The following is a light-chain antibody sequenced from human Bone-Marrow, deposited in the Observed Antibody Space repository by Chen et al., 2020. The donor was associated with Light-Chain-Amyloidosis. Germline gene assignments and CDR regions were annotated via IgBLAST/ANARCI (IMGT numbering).Light chain of an antibody. J-gene: IGLJ2*01. CDR3: QAADSSGTYEVI. Sequence: SYELTQPPSVSVSPGQTARITCSGDDLPTKYAYWYQQKPGQAPVLVVHRDTGRPSGISERFSGSCSGTTATLTISGVQAEDEADDHCQAADSSGTYEVIFGGGTKLTVL. CDR2: RDT. CDR1: DLPTKY. V-gene: IGLV3-25*03.